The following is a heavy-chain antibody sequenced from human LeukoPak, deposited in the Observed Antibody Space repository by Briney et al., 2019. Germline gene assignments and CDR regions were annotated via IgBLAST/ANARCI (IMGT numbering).Heavy chain of an antibody. Sequence: GGSLRLSCAASELSVSDNCMTWVRQAPGKGLEWVSFIYSGGDTYYADSVRGRFTISRDNSKNTLFLQMNSLRAEDTAIYYCARRAGIHSHPYDYWGQGTPVTVSS. D-gene: IGHD1-14*01. CDR3: ARRAGIHSHPYDY. CDR1: ELSVSDNC. V-gene: IGHV3-53*01. J-gene: IGHJ4*02. CDR2: IYSGGDT.